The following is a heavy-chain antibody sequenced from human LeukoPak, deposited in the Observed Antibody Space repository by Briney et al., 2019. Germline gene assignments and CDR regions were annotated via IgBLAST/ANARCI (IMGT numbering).Heavy chain of an antibody. CDR1: GLTVSSNY. Sequence: GGSLRPSCAASGLTVSSNYMSWVRQAPGKGLEWVSVLYSGGSTYYADSVKGRFTISRDNSKNTVYLQMNSLRPEDTAVYYCARDLGRQQLVASWFDPWGQGTLVTVSS. CDR2: LYSGGST. CDR3: ARDLGRQQLVASWFDP. V-gene: IGHV3-66*01. D-gene: IGHD6-13*01. J-gene: IGHJ5*02.